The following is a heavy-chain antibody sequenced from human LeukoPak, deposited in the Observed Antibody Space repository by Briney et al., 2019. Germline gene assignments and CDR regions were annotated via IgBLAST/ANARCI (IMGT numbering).Heavy chain of an antibody. J-gene: IGHJ6*04. Sequence: GGSLRLSCAASGFTFSSYAMHWVRQAPGKGLEWVAVISYDGSNKYYADSVKGRFTISRDNSKNTLYLQMNSLRAEDTAVYYCARDLWFGELLRYYYYGMDVWGEGTTVTVSS. CDR1: GFTFSSYA. V-gene: IGHV3-30*04. CDR2: ISYDGSNK. D-gene: IGHD3-10*01. CDR3: ARDLWFGELLRYYYYGMDV.